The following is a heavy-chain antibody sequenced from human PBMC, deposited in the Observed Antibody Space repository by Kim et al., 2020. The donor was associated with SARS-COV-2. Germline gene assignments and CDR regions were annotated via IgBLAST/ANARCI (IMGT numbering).Heavy chain of an antibody. D-gene: IGHD3-16*02. Sequence: GGSLRLSCAASGFTFSSYGMHWVRQAPGKGLEWVAVISYDGSNKYYADSVKGRFTISRDNSKNTLYLQMNSLRAEDTAVYYCAKGWLRLGELSGGHYYYYGMDVWGQGTTVTVSS. V-gene: IGHV3-30*18. J-gene: IGHJ6*02. CDR3: AKGWLRLGELSGGHYYYYGMDV. CDR2: ISYDGSNK. CDR1: GFTFSSYG.